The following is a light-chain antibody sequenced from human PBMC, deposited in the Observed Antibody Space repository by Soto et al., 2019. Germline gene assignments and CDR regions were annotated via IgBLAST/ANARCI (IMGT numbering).Light chain of an antibody. CDR1: ESVSTN. CDR2: AAS. V-gene: IGKV3-15*01. Sequence: EIEMTQSPATLSLAPGERVTLSCRASESVSTNLAWYQQKAGQAPRLLIYAASTRATGIPARFSGSGSGTDFTLTISSLEPEDFAVYYCHQRQYWPPITFGQGTRLEIK. CDR3: HQRQYWPPIT. J-gene: IGKJ5*01.